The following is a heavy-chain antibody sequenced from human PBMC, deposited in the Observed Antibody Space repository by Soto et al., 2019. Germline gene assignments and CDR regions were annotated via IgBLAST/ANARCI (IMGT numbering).Heavy chain of an antibody. J-gene: IGHJ6*02. CDR1: GGSISSGDYY. Sequence: KASETLSLTCTVSGGSISSGDYYWSWIRQPPGKGLEWIGYIYYSGSTYYNPSLKSRVTISVDTSKNQFSLKLSSVTAADTAVYYCARDNRKYQLLTGPYYYGMDVWGQGTTVTVSS. V-gene: IGHV4-30-4*01. CDR2: IYYSGST. CDR3: ARDNRKYQLLTGPYYYGMDV. D-gene: IGHD2-2*01.